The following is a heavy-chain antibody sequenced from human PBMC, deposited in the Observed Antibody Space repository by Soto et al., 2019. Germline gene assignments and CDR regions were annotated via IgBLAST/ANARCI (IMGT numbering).Heavy chain of an antibody. CDR3: AKDPGAYYYYYYGMDV. J-gene: IGHJ6*02. CDR1: GFTFSSYG. V-gene: IGHV3-30*18. Sequence: RRLSCAASGFTFSSYGMHWVRQAPGKGLEWVAVISYDGSNKYYADSVKGRFTISRDNSKNTLYLQMNSLRAEDTAVYYCAKDPGAYYYYYYGMDVWGQGTTVTVSS. CDR2: ISYDGSNK. D-gene: IGHD3-10*01.